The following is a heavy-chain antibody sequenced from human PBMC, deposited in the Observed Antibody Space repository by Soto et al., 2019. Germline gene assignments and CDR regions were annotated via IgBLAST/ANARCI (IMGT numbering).Heavy chain of an antibody. D-gene: IGHD2-21*01. CDR1: GFIFSNYG. V-gene: IGHV3-30*18. J-gene: IGHJ3*02. Sequence: QVKLVESGGGVVQPGRSLRLSCAASGFIFSNYGMHWVRQAPGKGLEWVALILNDGSNKYYAESVKGRFTISRDNSKDNLYLQMNSLRAEDTAVYYCAKENCGGDCYDPVAASDIWGQGTMVTVSS. CDR3: AKENCGGDCYDPVAASDI. CDR2: ILNDGSNK.